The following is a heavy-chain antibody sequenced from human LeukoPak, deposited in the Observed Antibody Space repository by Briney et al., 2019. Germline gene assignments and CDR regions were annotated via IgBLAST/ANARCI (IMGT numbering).Heavy chain of an antibody. CDR3: TIGGRYFDY. Sequence: QTGGSLRLSCAASGFTFSTFAMIWVRQAPGKGLEWVSFIRSKSYGGTAEYAASVQGRFTISRDDSKSIAYLQMNSLESEDTAVYYCTIGGRYFDYWGRGTLVTVSS. V-gene: IGHV3-49*04. J-gene: IGHJ4*02. CDR1: GFTFSTFA. CDR2: IRSKSYGGTA.